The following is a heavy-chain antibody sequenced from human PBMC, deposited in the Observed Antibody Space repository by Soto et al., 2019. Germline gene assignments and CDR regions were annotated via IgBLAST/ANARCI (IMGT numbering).Heavy chain of an antibody. D-gene: IGHD3-9*01. J-gene: IGHJ4*02. Sequence: SETLSLTCTVSGGSISSGNYYWSWIRQPPGKGLEWIGYIYYSGSTNYNYNPSLKSRVTISVDTSKNQFSLKLSSVTAADTALYYCARHSPDSDWLSQFDYWGQGTLVTVSS. CDR2: IYYSGSTNY. CDR3: ARHSPDSDWLSQFDY. CDR1: GGSISSGNYY. V-gene: IGHV4-30-4*01.